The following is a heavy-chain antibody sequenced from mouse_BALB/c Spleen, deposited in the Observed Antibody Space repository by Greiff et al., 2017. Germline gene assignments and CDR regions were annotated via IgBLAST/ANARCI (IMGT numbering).Heavy chain of an antibody. J-gene: IGHJ3*01. CDR2: IRLKSNNYAT. CDR3: SPSTMITRWFAY. V-gene: IGHV6-6*02. D-gene: IGHD2-4*01. CDR1: GFTFSNYW. Sequence: EVKLMESGGGLVQPGGSMKLSCVASGFTFSNYWMNWVRQSPEKGLEWVAEIRLKSNNYATHYAESVKGRFTISRDDSKSSVYLQMNNLRADDTGIYICSPSTMITRWFAYWGQGTLVTVSA.